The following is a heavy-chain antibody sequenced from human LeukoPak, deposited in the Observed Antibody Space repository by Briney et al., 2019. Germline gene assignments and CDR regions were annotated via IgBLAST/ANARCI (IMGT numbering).Heavy chain of an antibody. J-gene: IGHJ3*02. CDR1: GFTFDDYA. V-gene: IGHV3-9*03. Sequence: GGSLRLSCAASGFTFDDYAMHWVRQAPGKGLEWVSGISWNSGSIGYADSVKGRFTISRDNAKNSLYLQMNSLRAEDMALYYCAKAAETYYDFWSGPYIWGQGTMVTVSS. D-gene: IGHD3-3*01. CDR3: AKAAETYYDFWSGPYI. CDR2: ISWNSGSI.